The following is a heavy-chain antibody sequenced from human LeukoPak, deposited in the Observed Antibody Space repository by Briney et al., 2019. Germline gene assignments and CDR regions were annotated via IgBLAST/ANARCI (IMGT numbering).Heavy chain of an antibody. J-gene: IGHJ6*03. CDR3: ARDLGYYYYDMDV. V-gene: IGHV3-66*02. D-gene: IGHD7-27*01. CDR2: IYSGGST. CDR1: GFTVSSNY. Sequence: GGSLRLSCAASGFTVSSNYMSWVRQAPGKGLEWVSVIYSGGSTYYADSVKGRFTISRDNSKNTLYLQMNSLRAEDTAVYYCARDLGYYYYDMDVWGKGTTVTVSS.